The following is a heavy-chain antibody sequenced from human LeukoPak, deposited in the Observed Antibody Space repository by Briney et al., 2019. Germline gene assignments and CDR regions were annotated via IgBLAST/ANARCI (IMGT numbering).Heavy chain of an antibody. CDR3: ARGGLTGTTIPYFDY. CDR2: INSDGSST. Sequence: GGSLRLSCAASGFTFSTYWMHWVRQAPGKGLACVSRINSDGSSTSYADAVKGRFTISRDNAKNTLYLRMNSLRAEDTAVYYCARGGLTGTTIPYFDYWGQGTLVTVSS. CDR1: GFTFSTYW. J-gene: IGHJ4*02. D-gene: IGHD1-7*01. V-gene: IGHV3-74*01.